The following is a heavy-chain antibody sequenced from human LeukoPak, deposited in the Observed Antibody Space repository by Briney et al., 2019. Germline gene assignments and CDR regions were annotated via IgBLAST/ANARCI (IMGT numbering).Heavy chain of an antibody. CDR1: GGTFSSYA. J-gene: IGHJ5*02. V-gene: IGHV1-69*01. CDR2: IIPIFGTA. D-gene: IGHD2/OR15-2a*01. Sequence: GSSVKVSCKASGGTFSSYAISWVRQAPGQGLEWMGGIIPIFGTANYAQKFQGRVTITADESTSTAYKELSSRRSEDTAVYYCASLSAPPPWFDPWGQGTLVTVSS. CDR3: ASLSAPPPWFDP.